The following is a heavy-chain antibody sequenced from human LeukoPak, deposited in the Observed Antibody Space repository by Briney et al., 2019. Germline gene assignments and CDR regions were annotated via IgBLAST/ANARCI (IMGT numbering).Heavy chain of an antibody. V-gene: IGHV4-61*02. CDR3: ASWIAARGYYYYYYMDV. CDR1: GGSISSGSYY. Sequence: PSQTLSLTCTVSGGSISSGSYYWSWIRQPAGKGLEWIGRIYTRGSTNYNPSLKSRVTISVDTSKNQFSLKLSSVTAADTAVYYCASWIAARGYYYYYYMDVWGKGTTVTVSS. J-gene: IGHJ6*03. D-gene: IGHD6-6*01. CDR2: IYTRGST.